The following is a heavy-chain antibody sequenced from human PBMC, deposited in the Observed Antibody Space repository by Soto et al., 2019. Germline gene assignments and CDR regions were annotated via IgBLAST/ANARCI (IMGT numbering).Heavy chain of an antibody. CDR2: ISPYSGNT. CDR1: GYIFVNYG. J-gene: IGHJ6*02. Sequence: QVQLVQSGDEVRKPGSSVKVSCKASGYIFVNYGIAWVRQAPGQGLEWMGWISPYSGNTHYASKGQGRLTMXTXTXXTTAYMDLGSLTSDDTAVYYCAMVDNYVTPTPQDVWGQGTTVTVSS. V-gene: IGHV1-18*01. CDR3: AMVDNYVTPTPQDV. D-gene: IGHD3-16*01.